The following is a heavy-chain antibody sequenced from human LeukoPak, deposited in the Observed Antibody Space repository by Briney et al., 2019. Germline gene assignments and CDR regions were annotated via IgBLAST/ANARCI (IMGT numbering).Heavy chain of an antibody. CDR3: GRTDFSPSLKRRVSISVDTSKNQFSLRLSSVTAADTALYYCARALLTEYTSGPAYIDH. CDR2: IYYCGCH. D-gene: IGHD6-19*01. J-gene: IGHJ4*02. Sequence: SDTLSLICTVSGRPNSLYLGLWMRQSRGEGLEWIGYIYYCGCHVLRNFLKSRITISLEPSKKQISLTQSSVNAAETGLYYSGRTDFSPSLKRRVSISVDTSKNQFSLRLSSVTAADTALYYCARALLTEYTSGPAYIDHWGLGTLVTVSS. V-gene: IGHV4-59*08. CDR1: GRPNSLYL.